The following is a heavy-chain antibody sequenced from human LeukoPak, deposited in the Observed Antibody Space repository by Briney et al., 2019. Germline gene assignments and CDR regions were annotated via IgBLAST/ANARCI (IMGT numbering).Heavy chain of an antibody. D-gene: IGHD3-3*02. CDR1: GYTFTSYG. V-gene: IGHV1-18*01. CDR3: ARDSTWDY. J-gene: IGHJ4*02. Sequence: ASVKVSCKASGYTFTSYGISWVRQAPGQGLEWMGWISAYNGNTNYAQKFQGRVTMTRDTSISTAYMELSRLRSDDTAVYYCARDSTWDYWGQGTLVTVSS. CDR2: ISAYNGNT.